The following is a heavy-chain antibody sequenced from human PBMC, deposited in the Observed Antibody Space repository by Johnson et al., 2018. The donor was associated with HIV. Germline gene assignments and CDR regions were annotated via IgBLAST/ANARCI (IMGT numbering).Heavy chain of an antibody. J-gene: IGHJ3*02. CDR3: TKTLGYDSSGYHDGFDI. V-gene: IGHV3-7*01. Sequence: VQLVESGGDMVQPGRSLRLSCAASGFTFNKYWMSWVRQAPGKGLEWVANIKQDGSERYYVDSVKGRFTISRDNAKNSLSLQMDSLRAEDTAVYYCTKTLGYDSSGYHDGFDIWGQGTLVTVSS. CDR1: GFTFNKYW. D-gene: IGHD3-22*01. CDR2: IKQDGSER.